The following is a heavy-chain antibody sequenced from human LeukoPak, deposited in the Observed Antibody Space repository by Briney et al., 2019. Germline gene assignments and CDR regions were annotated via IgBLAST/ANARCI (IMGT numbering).Heavy chain of an antibody. V-gene: IGHV1-18*01. CDR2: ISAYNGNT. Sequence: ASVKVSCKASGYTFSNYGISWVRQAPGQGLEWMGWISAYNGNTNYAQKFQGRVTMTTDTPTSTVYMELRGLRSDDTAVYYCARDLTAGRLVAGVVYWGQGTLVTVSS. D-gene: IGHD7-27*01. CDR1: GYTFSNYG. CDR3: ARDLTAGRLVAGVVY. J-gene: IGHJ4*02.